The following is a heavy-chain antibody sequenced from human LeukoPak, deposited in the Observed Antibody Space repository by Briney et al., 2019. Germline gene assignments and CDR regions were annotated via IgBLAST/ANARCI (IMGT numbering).Heavy chain of an antibody. CDR1: GFTFSSYD. D-gene: IGHD3-22*01. CDR2: IRYDGSNY. Sequence: GGSLRLSCAASGFTFSSYDMHWVRQAPGKGLEWVAFIRYDGSNYYYADSVKGRFTISRDNSKNTLYLQVNSLRAEDTAVYYCAKDGLTYYYDSSGPVHWGQGTMVTVSS. J-gene: IGHJ3*01. CDR3: AKDGLTYYYDSSGPVH. V-gene: IGHV3-30*02.